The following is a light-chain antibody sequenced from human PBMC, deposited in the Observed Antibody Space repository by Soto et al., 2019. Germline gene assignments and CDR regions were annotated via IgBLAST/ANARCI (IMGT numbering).Light chain of an antibody. V-gene: IGKV2-30*01. CDR3: LQGSHWPRT. Sequence: DVVMNQSPLSLPVTLGQPASISCRSSQSLVYSDGNTYLTWFQQRPGQSPRRLIYKVSNRDSGVPDRFSGSGSGTDFTLKISRVEAEDVGVYYGLQGSHWPRTFGQGTKVEIK. CDR1: QSLVYSDGNTY. J-gene: IGKJ1*01. CDR2: KVS.